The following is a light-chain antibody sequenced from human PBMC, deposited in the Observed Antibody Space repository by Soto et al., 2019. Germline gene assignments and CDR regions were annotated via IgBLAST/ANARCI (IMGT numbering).Light chain of an antibody. CDR3: QQYEAYRLT. J-gene: IGKJ4*01. CDR2: TAS. Sequence: DIQLTQPPSPLAASVGDRVTITCRASQSISSGLAWNHQKPGKAPKLLVYTASSLESGGPSRFTGSGSGTEFPVPISPLQPDDVATYYCQQYEAYRLTFGGGTKVEI. V-gene: IGKV1-5*03. CDR1: QSISSG.